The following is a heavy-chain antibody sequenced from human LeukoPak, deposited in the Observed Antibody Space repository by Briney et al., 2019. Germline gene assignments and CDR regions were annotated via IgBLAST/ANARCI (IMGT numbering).Heavy chain of an antibody. D-gene: IGHD3-9*01. CDR1: GGTFSSYA. V-gene: IGHV1-69*13. J-gene: IGHJ4*02. Sequence: ASVKVSCKASGGTFSSYAISWVRQAPGQGLEWMGGIIPIFGTANYAQKFQGRVTITADESTSTAYMELSSLRSEDTAVYYCARTYYDILTGYYPYYFDYWGQGTLVTVSS. CDR3: ARTYYDILTGYYPYYFDY. CDR2: IIPIFGTA.